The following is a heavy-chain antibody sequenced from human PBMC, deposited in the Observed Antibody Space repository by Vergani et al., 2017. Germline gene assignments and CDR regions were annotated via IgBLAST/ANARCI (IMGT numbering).Heavy chain of an antibody. CDR2: ISGSGGST. CDR1: GFTFSSYS. D-gene: IGHD1-20*01. V-gene: IGHV3-23*04. CDR3: ASTTRYNWNYGFMDV. Sequence: EVQLVESGGGLVQPGGSLRLSCADSGFTFSSYSMNWVRQAPGKGLEWVSAISGSGGSTYYADSVKGRFTISRDNSKNTLYLQMNSLRAEDTAVYYCASTTRYNWNYGFMDVWGKGTTVTVSS. J-gene: IGHJ6*03.